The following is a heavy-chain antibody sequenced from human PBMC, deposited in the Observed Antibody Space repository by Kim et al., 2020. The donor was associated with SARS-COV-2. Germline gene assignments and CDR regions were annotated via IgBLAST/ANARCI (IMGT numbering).Heavy chain of an antibody. CDR1: GFTFDDYA. CDR3: ASLMTTVTTDYYYYGMDV. CDR2: ISGDGGST. V-gene: IGHV3-43*02. Sequence: GGSLRLSCAASGFTFDDYAMHWVRQAPGKGLEWVSLISGDGGSTYYADSVKGRFTISRDNSKNSLYLQMNSLRTEDTALYYCASLMTTVTTDYYYYGMDVWGQGTTVTVSS. J-gene: IGHJ6*02. D-gene: IGHD4-17*01.